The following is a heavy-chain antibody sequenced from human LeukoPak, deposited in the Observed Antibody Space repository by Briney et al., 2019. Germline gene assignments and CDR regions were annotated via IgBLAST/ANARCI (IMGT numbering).Heavy chain of an antibody. CDR1: GFTFSSYS. Sequence: PGGSLTLSCAASGFTFSSYSMNWVRQAPGKGLEWVSSISSSSSYIYYADSVKGRFTISRDNAKNSLFLQMNSLRAEDTAVYDCASVGYSSGWDGLFDPWGQGTLVAVSS. CDR3: ASVGYSSGWDGLFDP. CDR2: ISSSSSYI. V-gene: IGHV3-21*01. D-gene: IGHD6-19*01. J-gene: IGHJ5*02.